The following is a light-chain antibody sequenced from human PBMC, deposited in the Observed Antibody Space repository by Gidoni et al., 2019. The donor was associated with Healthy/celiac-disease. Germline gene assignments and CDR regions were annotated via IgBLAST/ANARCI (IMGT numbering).Light chain of an antibody. CDR2: AAS. CDR1: QSVSSSY. J-gene: IGKJ4*01. CDR3: QQYGSSPLT. V-gene: IGKV3-20*01. Sequence: EIVLTQSPGPLSLSPGERATLSCRASQSVSSSYLAWYQQKPGQAPRLLIYAASSRATAIPDRFSGSGSGTDFTRTISRLEPEDFAVYYCQQYGSSPLTFGGGTKVEIK.